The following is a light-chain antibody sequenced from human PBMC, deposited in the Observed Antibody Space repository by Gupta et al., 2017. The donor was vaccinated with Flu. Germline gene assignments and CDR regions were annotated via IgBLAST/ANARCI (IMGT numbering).Light chain of an antibody. J-gene: IGLJ1*01. V-gene: IGLV2-11*01. CDR3: CSYAVSAR. Sequence: DSVSISGTGTSSDVGGYNYVSWYHQHPGTDPILIIYDIRKRPPGVPYRFSGSKSGNTASLTISGLQAEDEADYYCCSYAVSARFGTGTKVTVL. CDR2: DIR. CDR1: SSDVGGYNY.